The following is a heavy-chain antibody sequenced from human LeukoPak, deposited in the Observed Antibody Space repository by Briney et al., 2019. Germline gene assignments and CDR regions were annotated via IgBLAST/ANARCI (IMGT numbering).Heavy chain of an antibody. V-gene: IGHV3-33*08. CDR1: GFTFSNYG. Sequence: GGSLRLSCAASGFTFSNYGMHWVRQAPGKGLEWVAVIWYDGSNKYYADSVKGRFTISRDNSKNTLYLQMNSLRAEDTAVYYCARDDYYYDSSGPTYYFDYWGQGTLVTVSS. D-gene: IGHD3-22*01. CDR2: IWYDGSNK. J-gene: IGHJ4*02. CDR3: ARDDYYYDSSGPTYYFDY.